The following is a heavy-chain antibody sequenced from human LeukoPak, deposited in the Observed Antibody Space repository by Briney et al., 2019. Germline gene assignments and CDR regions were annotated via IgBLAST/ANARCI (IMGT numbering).Heavy chain of an antibody. D-gene: IGHD2-8*02. CDR1: GFTFSSYS. CDR2: ISSSTTI. Sequence: GGSLRLSCAASGFTFSSYSMNWVRQAPGKGLEWVSYISSSTTIYYADSVKGRFTISRDNVKNSLYLQMNSLRAEDTAVYYCAKAGATVGFVDYWGQGTLVTVSS. CDR3: AKAGATVGFVDY. V-gene: IGHV3-48*04. J-gene: IGHJ4*02.